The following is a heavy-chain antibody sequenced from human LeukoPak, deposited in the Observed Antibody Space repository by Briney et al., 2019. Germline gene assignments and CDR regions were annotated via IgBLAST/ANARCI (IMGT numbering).Heavy chain of an antibody. V-gene: IGHV4-34*01. CDR2: INHSGST. CDR1: GGSFSGYY. Sequence: PSETLSLTCPGYGGSFSGYYWTWLRQPPARGLEWIGEINHSGSTNYNPSLKSRVTISVDTSKSQFSLKLNSVTAADTAMYYCARGRDPYWGQGTLVTVSS. J-gene: IGHJ4*02. CDR3: ARGRDPY. D-gene: IGHD5-24*01.